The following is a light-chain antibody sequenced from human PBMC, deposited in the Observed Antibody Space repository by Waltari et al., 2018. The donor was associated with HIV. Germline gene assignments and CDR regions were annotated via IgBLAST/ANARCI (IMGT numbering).Light chain of an antibody. CDR1: QSVSSSY. J-gene: IGKJ2*01. Sequence: EIVLTQSPGTLSLSPGERTALSCRASQSVSSSYLAWYQQKPGQAPRLLIYGASSRATGIPDRFSGSGSATGFTLTISRLEPEDFVVYYCQQYGSSPYTFGQGTKLEIK. CDR3: QQYGSSPYT. CDR2: GAS. V-gene: IGKV3-20*01.